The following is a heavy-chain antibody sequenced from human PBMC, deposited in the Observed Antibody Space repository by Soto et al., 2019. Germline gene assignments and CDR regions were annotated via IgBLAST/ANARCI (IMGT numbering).Heavy chain of an antibody. V-gene: IGHV1-69*13. D-gene: IGHD2-2*01. CDR1: GGTFSSYA. CDR3: ARGRDIVVVPAATRGPYYYYGMDV. CDR2: ITPIFGTA. Sequence: SVKVSCKASGGTFSSYAISWVRQAPGQGLEWKGGITPIFGTANYAQKFQGRVTITADESTSTAYMELSSLRSEDTAVYYCARGRDIVVVPAATRGPYYYYGMDVWGQGTTVTVSS. J-gene: IGHJ6*02.